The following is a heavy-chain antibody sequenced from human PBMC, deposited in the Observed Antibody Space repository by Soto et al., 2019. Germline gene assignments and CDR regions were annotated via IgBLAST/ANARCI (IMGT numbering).Heavy chain of an antibody. J-gene: IGHJ4*02. Sequence: LRLSCAASGFTFSSYAMSWVRQAQGRGLEWVSTISGSGGSTYYADSVKGRFTISRDNSKNTLYLQMNSLRAEDTAVYYCARGGGQDAYNPLTLDYWGQGTLVTVSS. CDR3: ARGGGQDAYNPLTLDY. D-gene: IGHD1-1*01. CDR1: GFTFSSYA. CDR2: ISGSGGST. V-gene: IGHV3-23*01.